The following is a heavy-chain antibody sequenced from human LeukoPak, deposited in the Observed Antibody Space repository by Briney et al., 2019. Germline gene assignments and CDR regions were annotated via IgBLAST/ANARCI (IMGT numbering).Heavy chain of an antibody. CDR3: AGRLDSYGYYWFDP. J-gene: IGHJ5*02. CDR1: GYSCTSYW. D-gene: IGHD5-18*01. CDR2: IYPGDPDT. V-gene: IGHV5-51*01. Sequence: GATLKSSCKGAGYSCTSYWIGWLRQTPGESLEWTGIIYPGDPDTRYSPSFQGQVTISADKSISTAYLQWSSLKASDTAMYYCAGRLDSYGYYWFDPWGQGTLVTVSS.